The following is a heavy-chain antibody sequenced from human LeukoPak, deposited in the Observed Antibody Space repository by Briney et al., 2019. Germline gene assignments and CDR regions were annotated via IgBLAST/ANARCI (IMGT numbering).Heavy chain of an antibody. D-gene: IGHD5-12*01. J-gene: IGHJ4*02. CDR3: ARAGGYSGYASN. V-gene: IGHV4-4*09. CDR2: IDNSGST. CDR1: GDSNRNYY. Sequence: SETLSLTCIVSGDSNRNYYWSWIRQPPGKGLEWNGYIDNSGSTNYNPSLKSRVTISVDTSKNQFSLKLSSVTAADTAVYYCARAGGYSGYASNWGQGTLVTVSS.